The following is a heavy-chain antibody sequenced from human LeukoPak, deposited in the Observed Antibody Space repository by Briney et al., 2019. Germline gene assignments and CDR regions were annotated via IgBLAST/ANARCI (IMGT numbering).Heavy chain of an antibody. J-gene: IGHJ4*02. V-gene: IGHV4-34*01. CDR3: ARGRRPRGRTYYYDSSGYYYDY. CDR2: INHSGST. Sequence: SETLSPTCAVYGGSFSGYYWSWIRQPPGKGLEWTGEINHSGSTNYNPSLKSRVTISVDTSKNQFSLKLSSVTAADTAVYYCARGRRPRGRTYYYDSSGYYYDYWGQGTLVTVSS. CDR1: GGSFSGYY. D-gene: IGHD3-22*01.